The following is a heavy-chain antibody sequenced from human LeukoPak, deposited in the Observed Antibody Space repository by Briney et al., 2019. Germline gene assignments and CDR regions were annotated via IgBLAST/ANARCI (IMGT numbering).Heavy chain of an antibody. D-gene: IGHD3-22*01. CDR1: GFTFSSYA. J-gene: IGHJ4*02. CDR3: ASRNYYDSSGYYYYYFDY. CDR2: ISYDGSNK. Sequence: GGSLRLSCAASGFTFSSYAMHWVRQAPGKGLEWVAVISYDGSNKYYADSVKGRFTISRDNSKNTLYLQMNSLRAEDTAVYYCASRNYYDSSGYYYYYFDYWGQGILVTVSS. V-gene: IGHV3-30*04.